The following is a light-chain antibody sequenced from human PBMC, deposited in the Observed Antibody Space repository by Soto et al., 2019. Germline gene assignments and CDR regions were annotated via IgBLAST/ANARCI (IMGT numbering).Light chain of an antibody. J-gene: IGKJ5*01. CDR3: QPFHSYPIT. V-gene: IGKV1-13*02. CDR2: DVS. CDR1: QDIRGA. Sequence: AIQVTQSPSSLSASVGDRVTMTCRASQDIRGALAWYQQKSGKPPNLLIYDVSTLEGGVPSRFSGSGSGTEFNLSISNLPPEDFGTYSCQPFHSYPITFGHGTRLEI.